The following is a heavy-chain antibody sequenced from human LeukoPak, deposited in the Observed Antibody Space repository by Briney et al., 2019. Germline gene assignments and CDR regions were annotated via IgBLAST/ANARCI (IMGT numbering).Heavy chain of an antibody. V-gene: IGHV3-21*05. CDR3: ARDKSVSEAGFDY. CDR1: GFTFSSYS. Sequence: GGSLRLSCAASGFTFSSYSMNWVRQAPGKGLEWVSYISSSSDEIFYADSVKGRFTISRDNAKNSLYLQMNSLRAEDTAVYYCARDKSVSEAGFDYWGQGTLVTVSS. CDR2: ISSSSDEI. J-gene: IGHJ4*02. D-gene: IGHD6-13*01.